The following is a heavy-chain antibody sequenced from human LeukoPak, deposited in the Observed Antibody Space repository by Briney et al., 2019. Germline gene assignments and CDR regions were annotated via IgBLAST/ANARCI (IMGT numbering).Heavy chain of an antibody. V-gene: IGHV3-11*06. D-gene: IGHD2-15*01. CDR2: ISSSSSYT. J-gene: IGHJ5*02. CDR1: GFTFSDYY. CDR3: AREKSSYCSGGSCYLSRFDL. Sequence: PGGSLRLSCAASGFTFSDYYMSWVRQAPGKGLEWVSYISSSSSYTNYADSVKGRFTISRDNAKNSLYLQMNSLRAEDTAVYYCAREKSSYCSGGSCYLSRFDLWGQGTLVTVSS.